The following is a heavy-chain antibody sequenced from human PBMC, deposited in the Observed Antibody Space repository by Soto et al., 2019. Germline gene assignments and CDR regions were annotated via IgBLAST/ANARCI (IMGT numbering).Heavy chain of an antibody. CDR3: ARNYYDSSGYESYFDY. Sequence: QVQLQESGPGLVKPSETLSLTCTVSGGSISSYYWSWIRQPPGKGLEWIGYIYYSGSTNYNSSLKSRVTISVDTSKNQFSLKLSSVTAADTAVYYCARNYYDSSGYESYFDYWGQGTLVTVSS. D-gene: IGHD3-22*01. CDR2: IYYSGST. J-gene: IGHJ4*02. CDR1: GGSISSYY. V-gene: IGHV4-59*01.